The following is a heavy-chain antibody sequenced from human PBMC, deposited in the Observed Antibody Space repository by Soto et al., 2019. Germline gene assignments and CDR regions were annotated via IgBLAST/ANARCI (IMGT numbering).Heavy chain of an antibody. CDR1: GGSISDFY. Sequence: SETLSLTCTASGGSISDFYWSWIRQPPGKGLEWIGYIYYSGSTNYNPSLKSRVTISVDTSKNQFSLNLRSMSPADTAVYYCARVGGLAARTFDYWGPGTLVTVSS. J-gene: IGHJ4*02. CDR3: ARVGGLAARTFDY. CDR2: IYYSGST. D-gene: IGHD6-6*01. V-gene: IGHV4-59*01.